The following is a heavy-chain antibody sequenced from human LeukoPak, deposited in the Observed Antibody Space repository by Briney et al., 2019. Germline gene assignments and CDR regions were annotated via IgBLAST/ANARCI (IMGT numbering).Heavy chain of an antibody. V-gene: IGHV3-7*03. CDR2: IKQDGSEK. J-gene: IGHJ3*01. D-gene: IGHD6-13*01. Sequence: GGSLRLSCAASGFTFSSYWMSWVRQAPGRGLEWVANIKQDGSEKYYVDSVKGRFTISRDNAKNSLYLQMNSLRAEDTAVYYCARDARGAAAADDAFDLWGQGTVVTVSS. CDR1: GFTFSSYW. CDR3: ARDARGAAAADDAFDL.